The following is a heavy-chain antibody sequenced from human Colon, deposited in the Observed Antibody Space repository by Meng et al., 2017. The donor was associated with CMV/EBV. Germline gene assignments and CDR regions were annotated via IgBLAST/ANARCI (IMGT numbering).Heavy chain of an antibody. V-gene: IGHV7-4-1*02. Sequence: QVQLVQSGSELKKPGASVKISFKTSGYTFTNYGINWVRQAPGQRLEWMGWMNTNTGNPTYAQDFTGRFVFSFDTSVSTAYLQISSLKAEDTAIYYCARLPAHTTTWYMNYFDYWGQGTLVTVSS. CDR1: GYTFTNYG. D-gene: IGHD6-13*01. J-gene: IGHJ4*02. CDR2: MNTNTGNP. CDR3: ARLPAHTTTWYMNYFDY.